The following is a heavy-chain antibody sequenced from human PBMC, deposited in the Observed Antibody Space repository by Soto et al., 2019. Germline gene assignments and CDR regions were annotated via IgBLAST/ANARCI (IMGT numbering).Heavy chain of an antibody. CDR1: GGSISSYY. Sequence: SETLSLPGAVSGGSISSYYWSWIRQPPGRGLEWIGYIYYSGSTNYNPSLKSRVTISVDTSKNQFSLKLSSVTAADTAVYYCARAVGATTRSYNWFDPWGQGTLVTVSS. V-gene: IGHV4-59*01. CDR3: ARAVGATTRSYNWFDP. CDR2: IYYSGST. D-gene: IGHD1-26*01. J-gene: IGHJ5*02.